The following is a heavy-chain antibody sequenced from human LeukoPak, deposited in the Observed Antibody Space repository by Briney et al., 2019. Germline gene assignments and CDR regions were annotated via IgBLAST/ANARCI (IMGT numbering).Heavy chain of an antibody. V-gene: IGHV4-39*01. CDR2: IYHNGST. CDR1: GGSLRRTGYC. J-gene: IGHJ5*02. Sequence: SETLSLTCTVSGGSLRRTGYCWGWIRQPPGKGLEWIGSIYHNGSTCNNPSLKSRVILSVATSKNQFSLKLSSVTAADTAVYYCARHVGHDFWSGYRSVDPWGQGTLVTVSS. D-gene: IGHD3-3*01. CDR3: ARHVGHDFWSGYRSVDP.